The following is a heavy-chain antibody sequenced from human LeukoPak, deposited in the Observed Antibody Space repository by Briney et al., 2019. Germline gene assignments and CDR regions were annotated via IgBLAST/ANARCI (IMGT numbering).Heavy chain of an antibody. Sequence: SVRPSSAPSGFTFTVVNIGCGSEAPGHGVGWMGWVNRNADCTNYAQKFQGRVIMTRDTSISTAYMELSSLRSSYMAVYYCARDWRAEKSMGFDYWGQGTLVTVSS. CDR3: ARDWRAEKSMGFDY. CDR1: GFTFTVVN. V-gene: IGHV1-2*02. CDR2: VNRNADCT. D-gene: IGHD2-21*01. J-gene: IGHJ4*02.